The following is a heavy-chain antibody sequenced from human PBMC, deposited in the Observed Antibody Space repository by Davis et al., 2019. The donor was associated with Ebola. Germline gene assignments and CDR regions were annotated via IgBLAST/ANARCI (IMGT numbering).Heavy chain of an antibody. Sequence: GESLKISCKGSGYSFTSYWITWVRQMPGKGLEWMGRIDPSDSYTNYSPSFQGHVTISADKSINTAYLQWSSLKASDTAMYYCAREFTGGVWPPSTWGQGTLVTVSS. J-gene: IGHJ4*02. D-gene: IGHD2-8*02. V-gene: IGHV5-10-1*01. CDR1: GYSFTSYW. CDR2: IDPSDSYT. CDR3: AREFTGGVWPPST.